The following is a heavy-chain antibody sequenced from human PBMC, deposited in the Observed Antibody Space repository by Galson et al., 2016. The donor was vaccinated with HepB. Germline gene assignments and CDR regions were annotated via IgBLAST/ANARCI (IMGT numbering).Heavy chain of an antibody. Sequence: SLRLSCAASGFTFTSYSMNWVRQVPGKGLEWVSYIGSSPGHVYYADSVKGRFTISRDNAKNSLYLQMNSLRDEDTAVYYCARDPLGYSYALVRYFDYWGQGTLVTVSS. CDR1: GFTFTSYS. CDR2: IGSSPGHV. D-gene: IGHD5-18*01. J-gene: IGHJ4*02. V-gene: IGHV3-48*02. CDR3: ARDPLGYSYALVRYFDY.